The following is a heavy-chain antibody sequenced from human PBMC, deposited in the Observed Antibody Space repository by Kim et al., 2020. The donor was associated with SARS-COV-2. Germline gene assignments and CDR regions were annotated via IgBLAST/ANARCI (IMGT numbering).Heavy chain of an antibody. Sequence: GESLKISCKGSGYSFTSYWIGWVRQMPGKGLEWMGIIYPGDSDTRYSPSFQGQVTISADKSISTAYLQWSSLKASDTAMYYCASGYYYDSSGYYYAFDYWGQGTLVTVSS. V-gene: IGHV5-51*01. CDR3: ASGYYYDSSGYYYAFDY. D-gene: IGHD3-22*01. CDR1: GYSFTSYW. J-gene: IGHJ4*02. CDR2: IYPGDSDT.